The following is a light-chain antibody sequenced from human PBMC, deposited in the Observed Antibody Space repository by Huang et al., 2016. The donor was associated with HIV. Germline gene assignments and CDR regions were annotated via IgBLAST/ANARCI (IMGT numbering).Light chain of an antibody. CDR3: QQDFTTPLA. Sequence: IQMTQSPSSLSASVGDRATIPCRASQAISNSLFWYQQKPGKAPKLLLFAASRLDSGVPSRFRCSGSGTDYTLTISSLQPDDFATYYCQQDFTTPLAFGGGTKVEIK. CDR1: QAISNS. V-gene: IGKV1-NL1*01. J-gene: IGKJ4*01. CDR2: AAS.